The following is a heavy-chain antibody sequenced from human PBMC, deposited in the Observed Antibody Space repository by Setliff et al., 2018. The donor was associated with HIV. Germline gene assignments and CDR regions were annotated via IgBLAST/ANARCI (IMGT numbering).Heavy chain of an antibody. V-gene: IGHV4-4*07. CDR1: GGPINSYY. J-gene: IGHJ4*02. CDR3: ARRMAAGTFDY. Sequence: KTSETLSLTCTVSGGPINSYYWSWIRQPAGKGLEWIGRIYSSGSTNYNPSLKSRVTMSVDTSKNQISLKLSSVTAADTAMYYCARRMAAGTFDYWGQGTLVTVSS. CDR2: IYSSGST. D-gene: IGHD6-13*01.